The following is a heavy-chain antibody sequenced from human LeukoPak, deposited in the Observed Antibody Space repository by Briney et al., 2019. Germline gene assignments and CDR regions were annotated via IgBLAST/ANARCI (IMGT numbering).Heavy chain of an antibody. CDR2: INPNTGGT. CDR3: ARGIELGIGYYYYYMDV. D-gene: IGHD7-27*01. CDR1: GYSFADYY. Sequence: ASVTVSCKASGYSFADYYMHWVRQAPGQGLEWMGWINPNTGGTNYAQKFQGRVTMTRDTTISTAYMELSRLRSDDTAVYYCARGIELGIGYYYYYMDVWGKGTTVTISS. J-gene: IGHJ6*03. V-gene: IGHV1-2*02.